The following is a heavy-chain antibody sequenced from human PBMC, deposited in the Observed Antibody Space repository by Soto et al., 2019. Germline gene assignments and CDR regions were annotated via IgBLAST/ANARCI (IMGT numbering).Heavy chain of an antibody. J-gene: IGHJ6*02. Sequence: EVQLVESGGGLVKPGGSLRLSCAASGFTFSNAWMNWVRQAPGKGLEWVGRIKSKTDGGTTDYAAPVKGRFTISRDDSKNTLYLQMNSLKTEETAVYYCTTTWPTGTTGLIDMDVWGQGTTVTVSS. CDR1: GFTFSNAW. CDR2: IKSKTDGGTT. V-gene: IGHV3-15*07. CDR3: TTTWPTGTTGLIDMDV. D-gene: IGHD1-7*01.